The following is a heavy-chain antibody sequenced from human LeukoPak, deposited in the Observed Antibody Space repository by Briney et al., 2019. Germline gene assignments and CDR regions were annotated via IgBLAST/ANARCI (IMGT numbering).Heavy chain of an antibody. Sequence: PGGSLRLSCAASRFTFSSYWMSWVRQAPGKGLEWVANIKQDGSEKYYVDSVKGRFTISRDNAKNSLYLQMNSLRAEDTAVYYCARDVGYCSSTSCHLFDYWGQGTLVTVSS. CDR2: IKQDGSEK. V-gene: IGHV3-7*01. CDR3: ARDVGYCSSTSCHLFDY. J-gene: IGHJ4*02. CDR1: RFTFSSYW. D-gene: IGHD2-2*01.